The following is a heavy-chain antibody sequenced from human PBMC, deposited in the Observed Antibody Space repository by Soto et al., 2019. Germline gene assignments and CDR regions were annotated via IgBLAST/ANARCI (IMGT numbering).Heavy chain of an antibody. D-gene: IGHD2-8*01. V-gene: IGHV1-2*02. J-gene: IGHJ6*02. CDR2: IKTDSGGT. CDR1: GSSFTDYS. Sequence: GASVKVSCKASGSSFTDYSIHWLRQAPGRGLEWMGWIKTDSGGTHRAQTFQGRVTMTRDMSIRTVYMELRGLRSDDTAVYYCVMGRCSNGVCNLDYYGMDVWGQGTTVTVSS. CDR3: VMGRCSNGVCNLDYYGMDV.